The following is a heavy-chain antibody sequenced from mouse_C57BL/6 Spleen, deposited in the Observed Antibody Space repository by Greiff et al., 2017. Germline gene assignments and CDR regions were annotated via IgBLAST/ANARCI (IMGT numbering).Heavy chain of an antibody. Sequence: QVQLQQSGAELAKPGASVKLSCKASGYTFTSYWMHWVKQRPGQGLEWIGYINPSSGYTKYNQKFKDKATLTAYKSYSTAYMQLSSLTYEDSAVYYCARWYEYDGAWFAYWGQGTLVTVSA. D-gene: IGHD2-4*01. CDR3: ARWYEYDGAWFAY. J-gene: IGHJ3*01. V-gene: IGHV1-7*01. CDR2: INPSSGYT. CDR1: GYTFTSYW.